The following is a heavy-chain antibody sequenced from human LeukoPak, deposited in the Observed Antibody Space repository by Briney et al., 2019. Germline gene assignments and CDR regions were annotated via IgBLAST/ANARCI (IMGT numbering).Heavy chain of an antibody. CDR2: VSSDGTT. V-gene: IGHV4-59*08. J-gene: IGHJ4*02. CDR1: GDSVTSSY. Sequence: SETLSLTCSVSGDSVTSSYWNWVRQPPGEGLEWLGYVSSDGTTNYTPSLRSRLIMSVDTAKNDIYLILTSVTAADTAIYYCARLDCVLEGCYNHWGRGTLVTVSS. CDR3: ARLDCVLEGCYNH. D-gene: IGHD2-15*01.